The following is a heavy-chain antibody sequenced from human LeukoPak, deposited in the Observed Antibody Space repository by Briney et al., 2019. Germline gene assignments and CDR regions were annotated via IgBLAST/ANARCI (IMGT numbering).Heavy chain of an antibody. J-gene: IGHJ5*02. CDR1: GYTFTSYA. Sequence: VASVKVSCKASGYTFTSYAMNWVRQAPGQGLEWMGWINTNTGNPTYAQGFTGRFVSSLDTSVSTAYLQICSLKAEDTAVYYCARDGPYGSGSPSDPWGQGTLVTVSS. CDR3: ARDGPYGSGSPSDP. V-gene: IGHV7-4-1*01. D-gene: IGHD3-10*01. CDR2: INTNTGNP.